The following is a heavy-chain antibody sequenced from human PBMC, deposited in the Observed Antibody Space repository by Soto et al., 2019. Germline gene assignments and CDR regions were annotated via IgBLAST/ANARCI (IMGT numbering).Heavy chain of an antibody. CDR3: AKEFWSGPFDY. CDR2: MWNNGSNK. D-gene: IGHD3-3*01. J-gene: IGHJ4*02. Sequence: GGSLRLSCAASGFTFSTYAMTWVRQAPGKGLEWVSVMWNNGSNKYYADSVKGRFTISRDNSKNTVYLQMNSLRAEDTAVYYCAKEFWSGPFDYWGQGTLVTVSS. CDR1: GFTFSTYA. V-gene: IGHV3-33*06.